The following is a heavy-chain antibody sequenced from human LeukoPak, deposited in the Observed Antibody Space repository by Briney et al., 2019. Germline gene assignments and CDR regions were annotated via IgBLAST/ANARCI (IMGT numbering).Heavy chain of an antibody. Sequence: ASVKVSCKASGYTFTGYYMHWVRQAPGQGLEWMGWINPNSGGTNYAQKFQGRVTMTRDTSISTAYMELSRLRSDDTAVYYCARDPTFYDYVWGSYRSNWFDPWGQGTLVTVS. D-gene: IGHD3-16*02. CDR3: ARDPTFYDYVWGSYRSNWFDP. V-gene: IGHV1-2*02. CDR2: INPNSGGT. J-gene: IGHJ5*02. CDR1: GYTFTGYY.